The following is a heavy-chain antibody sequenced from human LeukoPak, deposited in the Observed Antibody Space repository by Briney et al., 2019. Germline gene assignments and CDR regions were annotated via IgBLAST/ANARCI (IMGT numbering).Heavy chain of an antibody. CDR3: ARGLGAVDDAFDI. CDR1: GFTFSSYW. V-gene: IGHV3-7*01. D-gene: IGHD6-19*01. CDR2: IKQDGSEK. J-gene: IGHJ3*02. Sequence: GGSLRLSCAASGFTFSSYWMSWVRQAPGKGLEWVANIKQDGSEKYYVDSVKGRFTISRDNAKNSLYMQMNSLRAEDTAVYYCARGLGAVDDAFDIWGQGTMVTVSS.